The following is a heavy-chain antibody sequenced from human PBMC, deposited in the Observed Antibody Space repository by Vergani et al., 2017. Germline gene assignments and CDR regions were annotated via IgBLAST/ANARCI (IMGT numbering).Heavy chain of an antibody. Sequence: QVQLVQSGAEVKKPGASVKVSCKVSGYTLTELSMHWVRQAPGKGLEWMGGFDPEDGETIHEQKFQGRVTMTEDTSTDTAYMGLSSLRSEDTAVYYCATVGFIMITFGGVIVGNWFDPWGQGTLVTVSS. V-gene: IGHV1-24*01. CDR1: GYTLTELS. D-gene: IGHD3-16*02. CDR3: ATVGFIMITFGGVIVGNWFDP. J-gene: IGHJ5*02. CDR2: FDPEDGET.